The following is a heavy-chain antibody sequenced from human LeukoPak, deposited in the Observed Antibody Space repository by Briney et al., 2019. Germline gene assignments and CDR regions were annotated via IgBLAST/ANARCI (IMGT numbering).Heavy chain of an antibody. CDR3: AKNNDYYDSSADGDY. Sequence: PGGSLRLSWAASGFTFSSYAMSWVRQAPGKGLEWVSAISGSGGSTYYADSVKGRFTISRDNSKNTLYLQMNSLRAEDTAVYYCAKNNDYYDSSADGDYWGQGTLVTVSS. D-gene: IGHD3-22*01. CDR2: ISGSGGST. CDR1: GFTFSSYA. V-gene: IGHV3-23*01. J-gene: IGHJ4*02.